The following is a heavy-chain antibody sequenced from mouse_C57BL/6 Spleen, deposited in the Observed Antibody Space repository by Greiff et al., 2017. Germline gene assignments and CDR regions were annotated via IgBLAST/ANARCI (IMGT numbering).Heavy chain of an antibody. CDR2: IYPGDGDT. CDR1: GYAFSSSW. V-gene: IGHV1-82*01. CDR3: AAGSSYDYYAMDY. J-gene: IGHJ4*01. D-gene: IGHD1-1*01. Sequence: QVQLQQSGPELVKPGASVKISCKASGYAFSSSWMNWVKQRPGKGLEWIGRIYPGDGDTNYNGKFKGKATLTADKSSSTAYMQLSSLASEDSAVYFSAAGSSYDYYAMDYWGQGTSVTVSS.